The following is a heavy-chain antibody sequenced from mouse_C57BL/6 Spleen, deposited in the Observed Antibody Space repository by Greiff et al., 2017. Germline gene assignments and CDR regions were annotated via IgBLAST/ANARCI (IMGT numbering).Heavy chain of an antibody. V-gene: IGHV14-4*01. J-gene: IGHJ3*01. CDR1: GFNIKDDY. Sequence: EVQLQQSGAELVRPGASVKLSCTASGFNIKDDYMHWVKQRPEQGLEWIGWIDPENGDTEYASKFQGKATITADTSSNTAYLQLSRLTSEDTAVYYCTPTGTGFAYWGQGTLVTVSA. CDR3: TPTGTGFAY. CDR2: IDPENGDT. D-gene: IGHD4-1*01.